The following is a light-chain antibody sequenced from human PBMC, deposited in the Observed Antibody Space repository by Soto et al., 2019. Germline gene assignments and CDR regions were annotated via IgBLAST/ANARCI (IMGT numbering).Light chain of an antibody. CDR3: VLYMGSGFWV. J-gene: IGLJ3*02. CDR2: TTN. Sequence: HTVVTQEPSFSVSPGGTVTLTCGLSSGSVSSSYYPSWYQQTPGQAPRTLIYTTNTRSSGVPDRFSGSILGNKAALTITGAQADDESDYYCVLYMGSGFWVFGGGTKLTVL. CDR1: SGSVSSSYY. V-gene: IGLV8-61*01.